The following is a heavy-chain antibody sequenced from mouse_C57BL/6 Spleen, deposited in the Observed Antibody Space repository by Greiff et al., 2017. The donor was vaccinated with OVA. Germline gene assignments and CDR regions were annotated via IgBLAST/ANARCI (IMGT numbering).Heavy chain of an antibody. V-gene: IGHV1-26*01. D-gene: IGHD2-2*01. CDR1: GYTFTDYY. CDR2: INPNNGGT. Sequence: EVQLQQSGPELVKPGASVKISCKASGYTFTDYYMNWVKQSHGKSLEWIGDINPNNGGTSYNQKFKGKATLTVDTSSSTRVMELRSLTAEDSAVNDCARPNYVYDGYMDYWGQGTSLTVSS. J-gene: IGHJ2*02. CDR3: ARPNYVYDGYMDY.